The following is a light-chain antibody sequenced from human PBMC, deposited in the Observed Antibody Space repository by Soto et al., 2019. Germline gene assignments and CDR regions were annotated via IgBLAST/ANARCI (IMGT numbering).Light chain of an antibody. Sequence: QSVLTQPPSVSAAPGQKVTISCSGSSSNSGNNYVSWYQQLPGTAPKLLIYDNNKRPSGIPDRFSGSKSGTSATLGITGLQTGDEADYYCGTWDSSLSAYVFGTGTKVTGL. V-gene: IGLV1-51*01. CDR2: DNN. J-gene: IGLJ1*01. CDR1: SSNSGNNY. CDR3: GTWDSSLSAYV.